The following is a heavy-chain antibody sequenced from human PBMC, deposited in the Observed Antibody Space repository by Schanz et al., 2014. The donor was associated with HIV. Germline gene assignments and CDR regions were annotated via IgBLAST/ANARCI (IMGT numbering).Heavy chain of an antibody. Sequence: QVQLVESGGGVVQPGRSLRLSCSASGFTFSSNGMHWVRQAPGKGLEWVAIISYDGSNKDYADSVKGRFTISRDKSKSTLYLQMNSLRAEDTAVYYCARDLTATVRGTFDYWGQGTLVTVSS. D-gene: IGHD6-13*01. CDR2: ISYDGSNK. CDR3: ARDLTATVRGTFDY. CDR1: GFTFSSNG. V-gene: IGHV3-30*03. J-gene: IGHJ4*02.